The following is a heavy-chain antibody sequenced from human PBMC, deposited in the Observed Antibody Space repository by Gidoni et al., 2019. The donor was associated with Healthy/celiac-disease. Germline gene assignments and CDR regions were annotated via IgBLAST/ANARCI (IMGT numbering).Heavy chain of an antibody. CDR3: ARPLITKNTAMVTDI. J-gene: IGHJ3*02. CDR1: GYSFTSYW. CDR2: IYPGDSDT. D-gene: IGHD5-18*01. Sequence: EVQLVQSGAEVKKPGESLKISCKGSGYSFTSYWIGWVRQMPGKGLEWMGIIYPGDSDTRYSPSFQGQVTISADKSISTAYLQWSSLKASDTAMYYCARPLITKNTAMVTDIWGQGTMVTVSS. V-gene: IGHV5-51*01.